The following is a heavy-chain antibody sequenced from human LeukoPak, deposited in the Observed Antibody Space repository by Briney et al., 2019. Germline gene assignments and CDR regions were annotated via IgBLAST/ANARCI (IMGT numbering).Heavy chain of an antibody. D-gene: IGHD3-9*01. CDR2: ISYDGSNK. Sequence: GGSLRLSCAASGFTFSSYAMHWVRQAPGRGLEWVAVISYDGSNKYYADSVKGRFTISRDNSKNTLYLQMNSLRAEDTAVYYCARSDILPFDYWGQGTLVTVSS. V-gene: IGHV3-30*04. CDR1: GFTFSSYA. CDR3: ARSDILPFDY. J-gene: IGHJ4*02.